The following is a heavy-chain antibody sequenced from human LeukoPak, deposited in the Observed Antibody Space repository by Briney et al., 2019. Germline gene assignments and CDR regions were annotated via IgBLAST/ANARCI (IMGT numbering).Heavy chain of an antibody. CDR2: ISSDGSNN. Sequence: PGGSLRLSCAASGFTFSGHAMHWVRQAPGKGLEWVAVISSDGSNNYYADSVKGRFTISRDNSKNTLYLQVNSLRAEDTAVYYCARDRYSSGWYGDFDCWGQGTLVTVSS. D-gene: IGHD6-19*01. CDR3: ARDRYSSGWYGDFDC. V-gene: IGHV3-30-3*01. CDR1: GFTFSGHA. J-gene: IGHJ4*02.